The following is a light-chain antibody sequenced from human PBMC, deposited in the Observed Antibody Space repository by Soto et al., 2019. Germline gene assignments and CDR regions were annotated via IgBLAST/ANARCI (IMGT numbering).Light chain of an antibody. Sequence: QSVLTQPASVSGSPGQSITISCTGTSSDVGGYNYVSWYQQHPGKAPKLMIYEVSNRPSGVSNRFSGSKSGNTASLTISGLQPDDEGDYFCVSYTDTDTLVFGTGTTVTVL. J-gene: IGLJ1*01. CDR1: SSDVGGYNY. CDR2: EVS. V-gene: IGLV2-14*01. CDR3: VSYTDTDTLV.